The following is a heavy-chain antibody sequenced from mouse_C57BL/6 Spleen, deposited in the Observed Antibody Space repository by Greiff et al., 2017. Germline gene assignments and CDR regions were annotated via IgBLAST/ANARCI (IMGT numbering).Heavy chain of an antibody. J-gene: IGHJ2*01. CDR2: INPNNGGT. V-gene: IGHV1-18*01. D-gene: IGHD2-5*01. CDR3: ARYYSNYPYYFDD. CDR1: GYTFTDYN. Sequence: VQLKQSGPELVKPGASVKIPCKASGYTFTDYNMDWVKQSHGKSLEWIGDINPNNGGTIYNQKFKGKATLTVDKSSSTAYIELRSLTSEDTAVYYCARYYSNYPYYFDDWGQGTTLTVSS.